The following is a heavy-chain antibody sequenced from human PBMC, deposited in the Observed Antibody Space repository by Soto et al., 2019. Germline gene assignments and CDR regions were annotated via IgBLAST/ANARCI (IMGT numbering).Heavy chain of an antibody. Sequence: XSVKVSCKASGFTFTSSAVQWVRQARGQRPEWIGWIVVGSGKTNYAQKLQGRVTMTTDTSTSTAYMELRSLRSDDTAVYYCARVPPPGYCSSTSCYWTVDWFDPWGQGTLVTVSS. J-gene: IGHJ5*02. V-gene: IGHV1-58*01. CDR1: GFTFTSSA. CDR2: IVVGSGKT. D-gene: IGHD2-2*01. CDR3: ARVPPPGYCSSTSCYWTVDWFDP.